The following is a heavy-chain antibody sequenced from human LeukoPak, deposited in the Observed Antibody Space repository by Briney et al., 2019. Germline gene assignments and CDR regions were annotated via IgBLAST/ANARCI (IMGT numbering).Heavy chain of an antibody. V-gene: IGHV3-66*01. CDR2: TYSGGST. Sequence: AGGSLRLSCAASGFSVRSDYMSWVRQAPGKGLEWVSVTYSGGSTYYADSVKGRFTISRDNSKNTVYLQMNSLRAEDTAVYYCATVTASHYFDYWGQGTLVTVSP. CDR3: ATVTASHYFDY. J-gene: IGHJ4*02. CDR1: GFSVRSDY. D-gene: IGHD2-21*02.